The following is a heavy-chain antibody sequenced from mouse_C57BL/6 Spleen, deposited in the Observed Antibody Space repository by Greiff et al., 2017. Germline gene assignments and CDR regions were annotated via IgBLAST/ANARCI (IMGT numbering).Heavy chain of an antibody. CDR2: IDPETGGT. J-gene: IGHJ4*01. CDR3: TRCSSYDYAMDY. CDR1: GYTFTDYE. Sequence: VQLKESGAELVRPGASVTLSCKASGYTFTDYEMHWVKQTPVHGLEWIGAIDPETGGTAYNQKFKGKAILTADKSSSTAYMELRSLTSEDSAVYYCTRCSSYDYAMDYWGQGTSVTVSS. V-gene: IGHV1-15*01. D-gene: IGHD1-1*01.